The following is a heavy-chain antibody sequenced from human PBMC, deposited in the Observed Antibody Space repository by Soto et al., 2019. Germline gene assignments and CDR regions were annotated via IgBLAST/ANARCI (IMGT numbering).Heavy chain of an antibody. J-gene: IGHJ6*02. Sequence: PSETLSLTCTVSGVSVTRTSFYWSWIRQAPGKGLEWIGYLHYGGRTNYNPSLKSRVNISVDTAKNQFSLQLTSVTAADTALYFCVRDRAFSYAYDVWGQGSRVIVSS. CDR2: LHYGGRT. CDR1: GVSVTRTSFY. D-gene: IGHD3-16*01. CDR3: VRDRAFSYAYDV. V-gene: IGHV4-61*01.